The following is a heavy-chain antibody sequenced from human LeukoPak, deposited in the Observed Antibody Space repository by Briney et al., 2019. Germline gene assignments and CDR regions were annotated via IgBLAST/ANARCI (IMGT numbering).Heavy chain of an antibody. Sequence: GRSLRLSCAASGFTFSSYAVHWVRQAPGKGLEWVAVISYDGSNKYYADSVKGRFTISRDNSKNTLYLQMNSLRAEDTAMYYCARDRKGIIRYYFDYWGQGTLVTVSS. CDR3: ARDRKGIIRYYFDY. CDR2: ISYDGSNK. J-gene: IGHJ4*02. V-gene: IGHV3-30-3*01. CDR1: GFTFSSYA.